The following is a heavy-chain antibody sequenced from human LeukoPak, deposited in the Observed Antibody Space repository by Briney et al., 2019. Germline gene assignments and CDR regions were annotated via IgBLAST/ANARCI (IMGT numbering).Heavy chain of an antibody. CDR3: ARDSGHGY. V-gene: IGHV3-21*01. J-gene: IGHJ4*02. CDR1: GFTFSSYS. Sequence: GGSLRLSCAASGFTFSSYSMNWVRQAPGKGLEWVSFISSSSSYKYYADSVKGRFTISRDNAKNSLYLQMNSLRAEDTAVYYCARDSGHGYWGQGTLVTVSS. D-gene: IGHD3-10*01. CDR2: ISSSSSYK.